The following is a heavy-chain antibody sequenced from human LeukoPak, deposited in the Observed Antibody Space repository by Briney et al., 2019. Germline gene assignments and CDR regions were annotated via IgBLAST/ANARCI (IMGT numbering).Heavy chain of an antibody. CDR1: GGSFSSYY. CDR2: IYYSGST. D-gene: IGHD6-19*01. CDR3: ARDRSGWGHNWFDP. J-gene: IGHJ5*02. Sequence: SETLSLTCTVSGGSFSSYYWSWIRQPPGKGLEWIGYIYYSGSTNYNPSLKSRVTISVDTSKNQFSLKLSSVTAADTAVYYCARDRSGWGHNWFDPWGQGTLVTVSS. V-gene: IGHV4-59*01.